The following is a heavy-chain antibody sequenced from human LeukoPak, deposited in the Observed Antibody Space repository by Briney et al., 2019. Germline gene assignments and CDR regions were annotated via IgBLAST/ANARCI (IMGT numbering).Heavy chain of an antibody. CDR3: AKDHTHYGDYDFDAFDI. CDR2: ISWNSGSI. D-gene: IGHD4-17*01. Sequence: PGRSLRLSCAASGFTFDDYAMHWVRQAPGKGLEWVSGISWNSGSIGYADSVKGRFTISRDNAKNSLYLQMNSLRAEDTALYYRAKDHTHYGDYDFDAFDIWGQGTMVTVSS. CDR1: GFTFDDYA. V-gene: IGHV3-9*01. J-gene: IGHJ3*02.